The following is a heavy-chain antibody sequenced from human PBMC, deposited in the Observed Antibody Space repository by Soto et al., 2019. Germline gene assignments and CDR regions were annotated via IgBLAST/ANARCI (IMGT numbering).Heavy chain of an antibody. V-gene: IGHV1-69*13. CDR1: GGTFSSYA. CDR3: ARAVSITIFGVVSDAFDI. CDR2: IIPIFGTA. Sequence: SVKVSCKASGGTFSSYAISWVRQAPGQGLEWMGGIIPIFGTANYAQKFQGRVTITADESTSTAYMELSSLRSEDTAVYYCARAVSITIFGVVSDAFDIWGQGTMVT. J-gene: IGHJ3*02. D-gene: IGHD3-3*01.